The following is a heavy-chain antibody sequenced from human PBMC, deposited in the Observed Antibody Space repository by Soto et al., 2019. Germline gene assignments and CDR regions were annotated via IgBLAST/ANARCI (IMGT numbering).Heavy chain of an antibody. V-gene: IGHV1-2*02. CDR3: ARDLYSNKNYYYYGMDV. D-gene: IGHD4-4*01. CDR2: INPNSGGT. Sequence: ASVKVSCKASGYTFTGYYMHWVRQAPGQGLEWMGWINPNSGGTNYAQKFQGRVTMTRDTSISTAYMELSRLRSDDTAVYYCARDLYSNKNYYYYGMDVWGQGTTGTVSS. J-gene: IGHJ6*02. CDR1: GYTFTGYY.